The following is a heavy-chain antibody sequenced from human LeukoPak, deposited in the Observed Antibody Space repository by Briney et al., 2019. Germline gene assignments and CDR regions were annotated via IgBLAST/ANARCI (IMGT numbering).Heavy chain of an antibody. CDR2: ISHSGST. J-gene: IGHJ4*02. CDR1: GGSFSGYY. CDR3: ARSPRLLRYFPH. D-gene: IGHD3-9*01. V-gene: IGHV4-34*01. Sequence: SQTLSLTCAVYGGSFSGYYWSWIRQPPGKGLEWIGEISHSGSTNYNPSLKSRVTISVDTSKNQFSLKLSSVTAADTAVYYCARSPRLLRYFPHWGQGTLVTVSS.